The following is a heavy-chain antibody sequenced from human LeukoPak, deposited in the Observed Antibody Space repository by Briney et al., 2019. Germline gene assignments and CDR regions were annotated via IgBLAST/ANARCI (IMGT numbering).Heavy chain of an antibody. CDR2: ISPGDSDT. CDR3: QKTAYEILTAPAMYYFDY. D-gene: IGHD3-9*01. J-gene: IGHJ4*02. Sequence: GESLKISCKGSGYSFTSYWIGWVRQMPGKRLEWMRRISPGDSDTRDRPSFQGQVTISADKSISTAYLQWGGLKDSDTVFFFKQKTAYEILTAPAMYYFDYWGQGTLVTVSS. V-gene: IGHV5-51*01. CDR1: GYSFTSYW.